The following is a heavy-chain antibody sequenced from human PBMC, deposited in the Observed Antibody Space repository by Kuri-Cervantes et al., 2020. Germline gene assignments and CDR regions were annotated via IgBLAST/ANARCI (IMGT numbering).Heavy chain of an antibody. Sequence: ASVKVSCKASGYTFTSYCMHWVRQAPGQGLEWMGIINPSGGSTSYAQKFQGRVTMTRDTSTSTVYMELSSLRSDDTAVYYCASAYRGGYSSGWFLGDYWGQGTLVTVSS. J-gene: IGHJ4*02. CDR1: GYTFTSYC. CDR3: ASAYRGGYSSGWFLGDY. D-gene: IGHD6-19*01. CDR2: INPSGGST. V-gene: IGHV1-46*01.